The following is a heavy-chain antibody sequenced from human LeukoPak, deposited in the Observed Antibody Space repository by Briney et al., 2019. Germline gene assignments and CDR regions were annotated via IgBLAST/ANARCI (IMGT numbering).Heavy chain of an antibody. D-gene: IGHD5-24*01. V-gene: IGHV1-18*01. Sequence: ASVKVSCKASGYTFTSYGSSWVRQAPGQGLEWMGWISAYNGNTNYAQKLQGRVTMTTDTSTSTAYMELGSLRSDDTAVYYCARTKDGYNDAFDIWGQGTMVTVSS. J-gene: IGHJ3*02. CDR2: ISAYNGNT. CDR1: GYTFTSYG. CDR3: ARTKDGYNDAFDI.